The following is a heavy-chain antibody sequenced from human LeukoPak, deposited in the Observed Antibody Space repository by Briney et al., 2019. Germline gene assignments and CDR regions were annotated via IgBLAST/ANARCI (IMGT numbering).Heavy chain of an antibody. CDR3: ARRRVGAISSYNWFDP. CDR1: GGSISRYY. V-gene: IGHV4-59*08. D-gene: IGHD1-26*01. CDR2: IYYTGST. J-gene: IGHJ5*02. Sequence: SSETLSLTCTVSGGSISRYYWSWIRQPPGKGLEWIGYIYYTGSTNYNPSLKSRVTISVDTSKNQFSLKLNSVTAADTAVYYCARRRVGAISSYNWFDPWGQGTLVTVSS.